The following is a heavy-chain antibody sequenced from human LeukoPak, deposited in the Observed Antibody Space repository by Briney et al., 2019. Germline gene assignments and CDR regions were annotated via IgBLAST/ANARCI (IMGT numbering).Heavy chain of an antibody. D-gene: IGHD3-22*01. Sequence: PGGSLRLSCATSGFTFSSYEMNWVRQAPGKGLEWVSYISSSGSTIYYADSVKGRFTISRDNAKNSLYLQMNSLRAEDTAVYYCARDFTYYYESRDFDYGGKGTLVTVS. V-gene: IGHV3-48*03. J-gene: IGHJ4*02. CDR3: ARDFTYYYESRDFDY. CDR2: ISSSGSTI. CDR1: GFTFSSYE.